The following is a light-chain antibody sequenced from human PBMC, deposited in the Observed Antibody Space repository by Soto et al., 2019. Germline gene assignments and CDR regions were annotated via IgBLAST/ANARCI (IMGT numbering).Light chain of an antibody. V-gene: IGLV2-14*01. CDR1: SSDVGGYNY. CDR3: SSYTSSSTLV. J-gene: IGLJ2*01. Sequence: QAVLTQPASVSGSPGQSITISCTGTSSDVGGYNYVSWYQPHPGKAPTLMIYDVSNRPSGVSNRFSGSKSGNTASLTISGLQAEDEADYYCSSYTSSSTLVFGGGTKVTVL. CDR2: DVS.